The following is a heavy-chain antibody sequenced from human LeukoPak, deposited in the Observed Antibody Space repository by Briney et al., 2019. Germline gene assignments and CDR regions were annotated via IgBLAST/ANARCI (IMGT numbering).Heavy chain of an antibody. J-gene: IGHJ4*02. CDR2: IYYSGST. V-gene: IGHV4-59*08. CDR1: GGSISSYY. D-gene: IGHD3-22*01. CDR3: ASGPPYYDSSGWDDY. Sequence: SETLSLTCTVSGGSISSYYWSWIRQPPGKGLEWIGYIYYSGSTNYNPSLKSRVTISVDTSKNQFSLKLSSVTAADTAVYYCASGPPYYDSSGWDDYWGQGTLVTVSS.